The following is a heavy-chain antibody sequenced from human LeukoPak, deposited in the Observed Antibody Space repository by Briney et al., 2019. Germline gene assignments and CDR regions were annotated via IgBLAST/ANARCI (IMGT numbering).Heavy chain of an antibody. CDR2: IYLGDSDT. CDR3: SRHSNWGHTSGMDV. CDR1: GYTFTTHW. V-gene: IGHV5-51*01. D-gene: IGHD7-27*01. Sequence: GESLKISCKGSGYTFTTHWIGWVRQMPGKGLEWMAFIYLGDSDTRYNPSFRGQVTISVDNSNTTAYLQWTNLKASDSAMYFCSRHSNWGHTSGMDVWGQGTMVTVSS. J-gene: IGHJ6*02.